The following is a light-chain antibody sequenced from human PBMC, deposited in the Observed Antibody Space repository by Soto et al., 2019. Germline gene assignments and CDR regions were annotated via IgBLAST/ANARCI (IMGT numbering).Light chain of an antibody. CDR3: QQYTNGPPWT. CDR1: QSVAGNY. J-gene: IGKJ1*01. Sequence: DIVLTQSQSTLSLSPGDRATLSCRASQSVAGNYLAWYRQKPGQAPRLLIYGASNSATGIPDRFSGSGSGTDFTLTTSSLQSEDFAVYYCQQYTNGPPWTLGRGAKVDI. CDR2: GAS. V-gene: IGKV3-20*01.